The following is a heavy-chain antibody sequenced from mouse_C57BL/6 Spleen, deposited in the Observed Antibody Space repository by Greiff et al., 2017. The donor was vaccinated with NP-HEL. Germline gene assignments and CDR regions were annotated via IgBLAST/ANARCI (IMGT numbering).Heavy chain of an antibody. CDR1: GYTFTSYW. Sequence: VQLQQPGAELVKPGASVKMSCKASGYTFTSYWITWVKQRPGQGLEWIGDIYPGSGSTNYNEKFKSKATLTVDTSSSTAYMQLSSLTSEDSAVYYCARDMALYYYGSSFDYWGQGTTLTVSS. D-gene: IGHD1-1*01. V-gene: IGHV1-55*01. CDR2: IYPGSGST. J-gene: IGHJ2*01. CDR3: ARDMALYYYGSSFDY.